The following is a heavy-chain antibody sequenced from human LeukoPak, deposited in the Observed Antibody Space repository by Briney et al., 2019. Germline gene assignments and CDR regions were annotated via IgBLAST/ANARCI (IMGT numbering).Heavy chain of an antibody. J-gene: IGHJ4*02. Sequence: GGSLRLSCAASGFTFSSYSMSWVRQAPGKGLEWVSSISSSGGNTYYPDSVKGRFTISRDNSKNTMYLQMNSLRAEDTAVYYCARHNYYGSGSLTGGFDYWGQGTLVTVSS. D-gene: IGHD3-10*01. CDR3: ARHNYYGSGSLTGGFDY. CDR2: ISSSGGNT. CDR1: GFTFSSYS. V-gene: IGHV3-23*01.